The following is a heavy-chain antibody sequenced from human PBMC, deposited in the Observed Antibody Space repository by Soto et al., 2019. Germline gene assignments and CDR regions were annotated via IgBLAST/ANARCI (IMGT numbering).Heavy chain of an antibody. J-gene: IGHJ4*02. CDR2: ISGSGGST. CDR3: AKGLFSSYNWNYVDYFDY. V-gene: IGHV3-23*01. D-gene: IGHD1-7*01. CDR1: GFTFSSYA. Sequence: GGSLRLSCAASGFTFSSYAMSWVRQAPGKGLEWVSAISGSGGSTYYADSVKGRFTISRDNSKNTLYLQMNSLRAEDTAVYYCAKGLFSSYNWNYVDYFDYWGQGTLVTVSS.